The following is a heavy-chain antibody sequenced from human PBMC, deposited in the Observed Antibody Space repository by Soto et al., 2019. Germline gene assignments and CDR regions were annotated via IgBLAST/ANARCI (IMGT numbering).Heavy chain of an antibody. CDR1: GGSITSGGYY. CDR2: IFHSGTP. Sequence: QVQLQESGPGLVKPSQTLSLTCTVSGGSITSGGYYWSWIRQCPGKGLEWVAYIFHSGTPYHNPSLKSRVSISLDSSKNQFSLEVASVTAADTAVYFCARGTAGVAPTALDYWGQGTLGTVSS. J-gene: IGHJ4*02. D-gene: IGHD6-13*01. CDR3: ARGTAGVAPTALDY. V-gene: IGHV4-31*03.